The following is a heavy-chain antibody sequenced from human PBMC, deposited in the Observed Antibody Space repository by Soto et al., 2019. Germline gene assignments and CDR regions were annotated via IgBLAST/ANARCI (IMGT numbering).Heavy chain of an antibody. CDR3: ARAGYCGPGCYYYFDY. CDR2: IKPDGSAT. J-gene: IGHJ4*02. V-gene: IGHV3-7*01. D-gene: IGHD2-21*02. CDR1: GFTFSSYG. Sequence: PGGSLRLSCAASGFTFSSYGMHWVRLIPGKGLEWVAYIKPDGSATYYVDSVKGRFTISRDNAKNSLYLQMNSLRVEDTSVYYCARAGYCGPGCYYYFDYWGQGTLVTVSS.